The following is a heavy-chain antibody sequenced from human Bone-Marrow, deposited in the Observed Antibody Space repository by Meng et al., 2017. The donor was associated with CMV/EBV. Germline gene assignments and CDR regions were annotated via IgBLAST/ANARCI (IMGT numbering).Heavy chain of an antibody. CDR2: ISSSGSTI. V-gene: IGHV3-11*04. CDR1: GFTFSDYY. CDR3: ARVGGSSSWRPYYYYYGMDV. J-gene: IGHJ6*01. D-gene: IGHD6-13*01. Sequence: GESLKISCAASGFTFSDYYMSWIRQAPGKGLEWVSYISSSGSTIDYADSVKGRFTISRDNAKNSLYLQMNSLRAEDTAVYYCARVGGSSSWRPYYYYYGMDVWGQGTTVTFSS.